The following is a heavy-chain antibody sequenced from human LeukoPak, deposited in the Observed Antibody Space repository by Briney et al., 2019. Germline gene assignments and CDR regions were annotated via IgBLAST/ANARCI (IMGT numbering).Heavy chain of an antibody. CDR1: GLSFRSYG. D-gene: IGHD4-17*01. CDR2: IYYDGSNK. Sequence: GGSLRLSCAASGLSFRSYGMHWVRQAPGEGLEWVAIIYYDGSNKYYADSVKGRFTISRDNSKNTLVLQMNSLRAEDTAVYYCATDRQLRYFDHWGQGTLVTVSS. V-gene: IGHV3-33*01. J-gene: IGHJ4*02. CDR3: ATDRQLRYFDH.